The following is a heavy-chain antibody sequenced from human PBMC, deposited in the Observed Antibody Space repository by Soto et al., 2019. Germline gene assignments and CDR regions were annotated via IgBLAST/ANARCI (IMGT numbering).Heavy chain of an antibody. D-gene: IGHD6-6*01. CDR3: ASSYSSSSYFDY. J-gene: IGHJ4*02. V-gene: IGHV3-33*08. CDR1: GFTFSSYG. Sequence: GGSLRLSCAASGFTFSSYGMHWVRQAPGKGLEWVAVIWYDGSNKYYADSVKGRFTISRDNSKNTLYLQMNSLRAEDTAVYYCASSYSSSSYFDYWGQGTLVTVSS. CDR2: IWYDGSNK.